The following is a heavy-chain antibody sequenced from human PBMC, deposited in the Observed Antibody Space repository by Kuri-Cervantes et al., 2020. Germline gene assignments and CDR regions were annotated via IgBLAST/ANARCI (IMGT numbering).Heavy chain of an antibody. D-gene: IGHD1-26*01. V-gene: IGHV3-33*08. CDR1: GFTFSSYA. CDR3: AREGAGANYYYFMDV. Sequence: GGSLRLSCAASGFTFSSYAMSWVRQAPGKGLEWVAVIWYDGSNKYYADSVKGRFTISRDNSKNTLYLQMNSLRAEDTAVYYCAREGAGANYYYFMDVWGKGTTVTVSS. CDR2: IWYDGSNK. J-gene: IGHJ6*03.